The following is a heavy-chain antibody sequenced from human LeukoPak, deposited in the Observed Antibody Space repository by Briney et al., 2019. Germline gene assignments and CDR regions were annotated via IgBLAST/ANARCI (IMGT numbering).Heavy chain of an antibody. V-gene: IGHV1-46*01. CDR2: INPSGGST. CDR3: ARDGIVVVPAAVYYYYYYMDV. D-gene: IGHD2-2*01. CDR1: GYTFTSYY. Sequence: ASVKVSCKASGYTFTSYYMHWVRQAPGQGLEWMGIINPSGGSTSCAQKFQGRVTMTRDTSTSTVYMELSSLRSEDTAVYYCARDGIVVVPAAVYYYYYYMDVWGKGTTVTVSS. J-gene: IGHJ6*03.